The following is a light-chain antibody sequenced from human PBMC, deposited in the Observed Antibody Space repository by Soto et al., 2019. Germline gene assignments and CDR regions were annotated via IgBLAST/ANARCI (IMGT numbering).Light chain of an antibody. CDR2: GAS. CDR1: QSVSSK. J-gene: IGKJ1*01. Sequence: EIVLTQSPGTLSVSPGERATLSCRASQSVSSKLAWYQQKPGQAPRLLFYGASTGATGIPARFSGSGSETDFTPSISSLQSEDFAISYCQQYNNWPGTFGQGTKVDIK. V-gene: IGKV3-15*01. CDR3: QQYNNWPGT.